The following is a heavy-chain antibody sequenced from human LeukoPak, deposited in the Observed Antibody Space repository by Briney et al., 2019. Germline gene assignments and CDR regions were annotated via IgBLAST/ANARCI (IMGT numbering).Heavy chain of an antibody. D-gene: IGHD3-10*01. CDR1: GFSLTTSGVG. CDR3: VHGFYYGSKNDYNLWFDP. V-gene: IGHV2-5*01. CDR2: IYWSDDK. Sequence: SGPTLVKPTQTLTLTCTFSGFSLTTSGVGVGWLRQPPGKALEWLALIYWSDDKYYSPSLGSRLTITKDTSKNQVVLTMTNMDPVDTATYYCVHGFYYGSKNDYNLWFDPWGQGTLVTVSS. J-gene: IGHJ5*02.